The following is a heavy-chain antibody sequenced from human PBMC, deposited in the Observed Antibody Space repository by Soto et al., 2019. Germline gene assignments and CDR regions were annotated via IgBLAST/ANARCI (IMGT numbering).Heavy chain of an antibody. CDR3: ASMLVFGVVNTLNWFDP. V-gene: IGHV4-4*02. CDR2: IYHSGST. D-gene: IGHD3-3*01. J-gene: IGHJ5*02. CDR1: SGSISSSNW. Sequence: PSETLSLTCAVSSGSISSSNWWSWVRQPPGKGLEWIGEIYHSGSTNYNPSLKSRVTISVDKSKNQFSLKLSSVTAADTAVYYCASMLVFGVVNTLNWFDPWGQGTLVTVSS.